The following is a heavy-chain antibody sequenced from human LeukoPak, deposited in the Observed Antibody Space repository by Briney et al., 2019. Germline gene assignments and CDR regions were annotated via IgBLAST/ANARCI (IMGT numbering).Heavy chain of an antibody. CDR3: AKPVAAAGGRWAYYYYYMDV. D-gene: IGHD6-13*01. V-gene: IGHV3-23*01. J-gene: IGHJ6*03. CDR2: ISGSGGST. Sequence: PGGSLRLSCAASGFTFSSYAMSWVRQAPGKGLEWVSAISGSGGSTYYADSVKGRFTISRDNSKNTLYLQMNSLRAEDTAVYYCAKPVAAAGGRWAYYYYYMDVWGKGTTVTVSS. CDR1: GFTFSSYA.